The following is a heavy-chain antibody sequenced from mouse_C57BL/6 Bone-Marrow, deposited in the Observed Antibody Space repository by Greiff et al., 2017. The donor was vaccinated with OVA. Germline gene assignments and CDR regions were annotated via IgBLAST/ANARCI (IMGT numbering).Heavy chain of an antibody. CDR1: GFNITDYY. J-gene: IGHJ3*01. V-gene: IGHV14-2*01. D-gene: IGHD2-12*01. CDR3: ARPTTVGAWFAD. CDR2: IDPEDGET. Sequence: VQLQQSGAELVKPGASVKLSCTASGFNITDYYMHWVKQRPEQGLEWIGRIDPEDGETTYAPKFQGKATLTADKSSNPAYLQLSSLTSEDTAVYYCARPTTVGAWFADWGQGTLVTVSA.